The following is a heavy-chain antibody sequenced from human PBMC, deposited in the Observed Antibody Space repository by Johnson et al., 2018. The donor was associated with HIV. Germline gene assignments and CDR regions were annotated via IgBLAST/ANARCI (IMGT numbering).Heavy chain of an antibody. CDR1: GFMFDDYG. D-gene: IGHD6-19*01. CDR2: INWNGGST. V-gene: IGHV3-20*04. J-gene: IGHJ3*02. CDR3: ARDRQAVRGTFDI. Sequence: EVQLVESGGGVVRPGGSLRLSCTASGFMFDDYGMNWVRRAPGKGLEWVSGINWNGGSTGYADSMKGRFTISRDNAKNSLYLQMNSLRAEDTALYYCARDRQAVRGTFDIWGQGTMVTVSS.